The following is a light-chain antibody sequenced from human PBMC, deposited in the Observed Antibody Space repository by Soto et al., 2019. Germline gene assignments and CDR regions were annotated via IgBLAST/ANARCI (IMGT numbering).Light chain of an antibody. J-gene: IGLJ1*01. CDR2: EVN. CDR3: ISYAGSSTSSV. V-gene: IGLV2-8*01. CDR1: SSDVGGYSY. Sequence: QSALTQPPSASGSPGQSVTVSCTGTSSDVGGYSYVSWYQQHPGKAPKLIIYEVNKRPSGVPDRFSASKSGNTASLTVSGLQAEDEADYYCISYAGSSTSSVFGNGTKVNVL.